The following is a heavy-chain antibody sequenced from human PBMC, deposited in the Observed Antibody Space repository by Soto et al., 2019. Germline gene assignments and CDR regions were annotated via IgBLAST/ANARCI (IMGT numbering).Heavy chain of an antibody. V-gene: IGHV4-39*01. CDR1: LDSITTNGYY. J-gene: IGHJ4*02. D-gene: IGHD2-8*01. Sequence: PSELLSVTCSVSLDSITTNGYYCFFKRHPPGKGLQWIGNFYCTGSTFSHPSLTSRVFISVDTSKNEFSLRLTSVTAADTSGYYSARSQYTYGLRIDYRGPGTVVT. CDR3: ARSQYTYGLRIDY. CDR2: FYCTGST.